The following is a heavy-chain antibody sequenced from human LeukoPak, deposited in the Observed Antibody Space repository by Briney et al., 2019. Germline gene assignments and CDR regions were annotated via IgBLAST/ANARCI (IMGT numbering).Heavy chain of an antibody. V-gene: IGHV1-18*01. CDR2: ISAYNGNT. CDR3: ARDPSGGEGYYYYMDV. J-gene: IGHJ6*03. CDR1: GYTFTSYG. Sequence: ASVKVSCKASGYTFTSYGISWVRQAPGQGLEWMGWISAYNGNTNYAQKLQGRVTMTTDTSTSTAYMELRSLRSDDTAVYYCARDPSGGEGYYYYMDVWGKGITVTVSS. D-gene: IGHD6-19*01.